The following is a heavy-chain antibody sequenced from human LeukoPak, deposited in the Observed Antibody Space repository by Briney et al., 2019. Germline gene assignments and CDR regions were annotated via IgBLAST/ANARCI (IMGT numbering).Heavy chain of an antibody. V-gene: IGHV3-23*01. Sequence: GGSLRLSCAASGFTFSSYAMSWVRQAPGKGLEWVSAISGSGGSTYYADSVKGRFTISRDNSKNTLYLQMNSLRAEDTAVYYCARDTGPYGSGSYYNELNWFDPWGQGTLVTVSS. CDR2: ISGSGGST. CDR1: GFTFSSYA. CDR3: ARDTGPYGSGSYYNELNWFDP. D-gene: IGHD3-10*01. J-gene: IGHJ5*02.